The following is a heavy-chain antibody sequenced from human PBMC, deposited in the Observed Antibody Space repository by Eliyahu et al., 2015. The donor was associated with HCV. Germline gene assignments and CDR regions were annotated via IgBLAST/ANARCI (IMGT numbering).Heavy chain of an antibody. CDR3: TTQSDPSGDF. J-gene: IGHJ4*02. V-gene: IGHV3-15*01. Sequence: EVQLVESGGSLVKPGGSLRLSCAASGFTFYNTWXXWVRQAPGKGLEWVGRVKRRLDGGTTDYAAPVKGRFTISRDDSKNTLYLQMNSLRTEDTAVYYCTTQSDPSGDFWGQGTLVTVSS. CDR1: GFTFYNTW. CDR2: VKRRLDGGTT.